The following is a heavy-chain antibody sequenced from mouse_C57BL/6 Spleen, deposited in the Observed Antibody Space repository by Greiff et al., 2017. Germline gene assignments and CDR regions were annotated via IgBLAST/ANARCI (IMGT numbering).Heavy chain of an antibody. CDR3: ARQAPTYYAMDY. V-gene: IGHV5-9*01. CDR1: GFTFSSYT. Sequence: DVQLVESGGGLVKPGGSLKLSCAASGFTFSSYTMSWVRQTPEKRLEWVATISGGGGNTYYPDSVKGRFTISRDNAKNTLYLQMSSLRSEDTALYYCARQAPTYYAMDYWGQGTSVTVSS. CDR2: ISGGGGNT. J-gene: IGHJ4*01.